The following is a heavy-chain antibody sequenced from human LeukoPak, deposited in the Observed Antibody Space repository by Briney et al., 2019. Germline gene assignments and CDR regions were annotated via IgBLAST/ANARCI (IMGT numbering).Heavy chain of an antibody. V-gene: IGHV3-7*01. CDR3: ARDLEVAATPDYYYGMDV. J-gene: IGHJ6*02. Sequence: GGSLRLSCAASGFTFSNYWMSWVRQAPGKGLEWVANIKEDGSDKYYVDSVKGRFTISRDNAKNSQYLQMNSLRAEDTAVYYCARDLEVAATPDYYYGMDVWGQGTTVTVSS. CDR1: GFTFSNYW. D-gene: IGHD2-15*01. CDR2: IKEDGSDK.